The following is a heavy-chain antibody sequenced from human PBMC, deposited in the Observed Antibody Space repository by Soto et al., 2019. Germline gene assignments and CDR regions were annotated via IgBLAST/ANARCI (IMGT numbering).Heavy chain of an antibody. CDR2: IYYSGST. J-gene: IGHJ6*03. V-gene: IGHV4-39*01. CDR3: ARHRDDNSSGWSYYYYYYYMDV. CDR1: GGSISSSSYY. Sequence: SETLSLTCTVSGGSISSSSYYWGWIRQPPGKGLEWIGSIYYSGSTYYNPSLKSRVTISVDTSKNQFSLKLSSVTAADTAVYYCARHRDDNSSGWSYYYYYYYMDVWGKGTTVTVSS. D-gene: IGHD6-19*01.